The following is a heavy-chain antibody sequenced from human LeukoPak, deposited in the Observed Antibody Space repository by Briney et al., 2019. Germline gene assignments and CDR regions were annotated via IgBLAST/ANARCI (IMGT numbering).Heavy chain of an antibody. V-gene: IGHV4-39*01. CDR3: ARQVEMASDDAFDI. J-gene: IGHJ3*02. Sequence: PSETLSLTCTVSGGSISSSSYYWGWIRQPPGKGLEWIGSIYYSGSTYYNPSLKSRVTISVDKSKNQFSLKLSSVTAADTAVYSCARQVEMASDDAFDIWGQGTMVTVSS. CDR1: GGSISSSSYY. D-gene: IGHD5-24*01. CDR2: IYYSGST.